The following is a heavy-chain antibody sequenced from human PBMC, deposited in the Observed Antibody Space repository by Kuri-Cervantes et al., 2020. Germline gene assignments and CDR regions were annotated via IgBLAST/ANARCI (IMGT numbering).Heavy chain of an antibody. CDR1: GGSISSSNW. V-gene: IGHV4-4*02. D-gene: IGHD3-10*01. CDR2: IYHSGST. J-gene: IGHJ6*03. CDR3: ARLRDYYGSGSPFFTYYYYMDV. Sequence: GSLRLSCAVSGGSISSSNWWSWVRQPPGKGLEWIGEIYHSGSTNYNPSLKSRVTISVDKSKNQFSLKLSSVTAADTAVYYCARLRDYYGSGSPFFTYYYYMDVWGKGTTVTVSS.